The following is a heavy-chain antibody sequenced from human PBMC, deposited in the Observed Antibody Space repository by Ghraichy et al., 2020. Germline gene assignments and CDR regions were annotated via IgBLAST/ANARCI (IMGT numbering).Heavy chain of an antibody. D-gene: IGHD6-13*01. V-gene: IGHV3-48*02. Sequence: GGSLRLSCAASGFTFSTYSMNWVRQAPGKGLEWVSYISSGSSTIYYADSVKGRFTISRDNAKNSLYLQMDSLRDEDTAVYYCAKATGGGSWPSIDHWGQGTLVTVSS. CDR2: ISSGSSTI. J-gene: IGHJ4*02. CDR3: AKATGGGSWPSIDH. CDR1: GFTFSTYS.